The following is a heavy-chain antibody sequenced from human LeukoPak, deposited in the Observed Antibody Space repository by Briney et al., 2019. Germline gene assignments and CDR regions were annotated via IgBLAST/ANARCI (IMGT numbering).Heavy chain of an antibody. J-gene: IGHJ4*02. CDR2: IYYSGST. CDR3: ARRAKYGGYDY. CDR1: GGSLSSYY. V-gene: IGHV4-59*08. Sequence: PSETLSLTCTVSGGSLSSYYWSWIRQPPGKGLEWIGYIYYSGSTNYNPSLKSRVTISVDTSKNQFSLKLSSVTAADTAVYYCARRAKYGGYDYWGQGTLVTVSS. D-gene: IGHD5-12*01.